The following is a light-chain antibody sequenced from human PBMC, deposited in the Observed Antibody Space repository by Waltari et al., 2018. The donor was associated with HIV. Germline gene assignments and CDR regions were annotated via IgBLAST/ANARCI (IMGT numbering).Light chain of an antibody. CDR2: DVS. CDR3: SSYTSTTTLGV. V-gene: IGLV2-14*03. CDR1: SSDVGGYSY. Sequence: QSALTQPASVSGSPGQSITISCTGTSSDVGGYSYVSWYQHHPGKAPKLMIFDVSNRPSGVSDRFSGSKSGNTASLTISGLQVEDEADYYCSSYTSTTTLGVVGGGTKLTVL. J-gene: IGLJ2*01.